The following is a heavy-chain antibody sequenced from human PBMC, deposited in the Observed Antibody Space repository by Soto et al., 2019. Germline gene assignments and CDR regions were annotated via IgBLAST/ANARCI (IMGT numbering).Heavy chain of an antibody. Sequence: GGSLRLSCAASGFTFSSYGMHWVRQAPGKGLEWVAVIWYDGSNKYYADSVKGRFTISRDNSKNTLYLQMNSLRAEDTAVYYCARLSEQQLDPWDDYWGQGTLVTVSS. D-gene: IGHD6-13*01. CDR3: ARLSEQQLDPWDDY. CDR1: GFTFSSYG. V-gene: IGHV3-33*01. CDR2: IWYDGSNK. J-gene: IGHJ4*02.